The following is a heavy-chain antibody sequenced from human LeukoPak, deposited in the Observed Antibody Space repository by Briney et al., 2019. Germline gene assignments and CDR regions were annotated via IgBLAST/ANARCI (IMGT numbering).Heavy chain of an antibody. J-gene: IGHJ4*02. CDR3: ARDRSMIVGAGDDY. D-gene: IGHD3-22*01. CDR2: ISSSSSYI. CDR1: GFTFSSYS. V-gene: IGHV3-21*01. Sequence: GGFLRLSCAASGFTFSSYSMNWVRQAPGKGLEWVSSISSSSSYIYYADSVKGRFTISRDNAKNSLYLQMNSLRAEDTAVYYCARDRSMIVGAGDDYWGQGTLVTVSS.